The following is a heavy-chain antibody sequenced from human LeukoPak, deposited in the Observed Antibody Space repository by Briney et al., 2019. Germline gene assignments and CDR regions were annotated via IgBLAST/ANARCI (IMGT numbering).Heavy chain of an antibody. CDR1: GFTFSSYA. V-gene: IGHV3-30-3*01. CDR3: ARGDTIFGVVIYFDY. D-gene: IGHD3-3*01. Sequence: PGGSLRLSCAASGFTFSSYAMHWARQAPGKGLEWVAVISYDGSNKYHADSVKGRFTISRDNSKNTLYLQMNSLRAEDTAVYYCARGDTIFGVVIYFDYWGQGTLVTVSS. J-gene: IGHJ4*02. CDR2: ISYDGSNK.